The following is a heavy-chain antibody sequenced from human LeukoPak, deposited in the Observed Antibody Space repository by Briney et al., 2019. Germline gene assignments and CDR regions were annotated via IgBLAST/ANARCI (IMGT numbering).Heavy chain of an antibody. CDR1: GFTFDDYA. J-gene: IGHJ4*02. Sequence: GGSLRLSCAASGFTFDDYAMHWVRQAPGKGLEWVSGISWNSGSIGYADSVKGRFTISRDSAKNSLYLQMNSLRAEDTALYYCAKDIRSGYSYGGFDYWGQGTLVTVSS. CDR3: AKDIRSGYSYGGFDY. V-gene: IGHV3-9*01. D-gene: IGHD5-18*01. CDR2: ISWNSGSI.